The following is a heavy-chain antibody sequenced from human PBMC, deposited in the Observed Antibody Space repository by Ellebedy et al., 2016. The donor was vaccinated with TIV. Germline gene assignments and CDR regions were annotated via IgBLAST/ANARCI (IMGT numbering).Heavy chain of an antibody. D-gene: IGHD3-16*02. Sequence: AASVKVSCKVSGYTLTELSMHWVRQAPGKGLEWMGGFDPEDGETIYAQKFQGRVTMTEDTSTDTAYMELSSLRSEDTAVYYCATVKGGVIVVDAFDIWGQGTMVTVSS. CDR3: ATVKGGVIVVDAFDI. CDR1: GYTLTELS. V-gene: IGHV1-24*01. J-gene: IGHJ3*02. CDR2: FDPEDGET.